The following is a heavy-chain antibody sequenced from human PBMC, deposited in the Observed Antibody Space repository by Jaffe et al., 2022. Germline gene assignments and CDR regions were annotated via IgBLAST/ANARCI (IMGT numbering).Heavy chain of an antibody. V-gene: IGHV5-51*03. D-gene: IGHD3-22*01. J-gene: IGHJ4*02. CDR3: VRDYYDSSGYYYDPFFHFDY. CDR2: IYPGDSDT. Sequence: EVQLVQSGAEVKKPGESLKISCKGSGYSFTSYWIGWVRQMPGKGLEWMGIIYPGDSDTRYSPSFQGQVTISADKSISTAYLQWSSLKASDTAMYYCVRDYYDSSGYYYDPFFHFDYWGQGTLVTVSS. CDR1: GYSFTSYW.